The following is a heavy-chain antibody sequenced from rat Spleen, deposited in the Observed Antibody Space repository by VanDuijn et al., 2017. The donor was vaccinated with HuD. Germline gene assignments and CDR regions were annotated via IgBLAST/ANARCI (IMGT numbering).Heavy chain of an antibody. V-gene: IGHV5-31*01. Sequence: EVQLVESGGGLVQPGRSLKLSCVASGFTFNNYWMSWIRQAPGKGLEWVASISNDGINTYYPDSVKGRFTISRDNAESIVFLQMNSLKSEDTATYYCTTDPPFDYWGQGVMVTVSS. CDR2: ISNDGINT. CDR1: GFTFNNYW. J-gene: IGHJ2*01. D-gene: IGHD3-1*01. CDR3: TTDPPFDY.